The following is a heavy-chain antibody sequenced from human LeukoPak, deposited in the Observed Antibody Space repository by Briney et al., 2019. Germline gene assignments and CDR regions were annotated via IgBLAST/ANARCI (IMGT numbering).Heavy chain of an antibody. Sequence: GGSLRLSCAASGFSFDTFAMNWVRQAPGKGLEWVSGITGRSGTTYYADSVKGRFTISRDNSKNTLYLQMNRLRAEDTAIYFCARDPNGDYIGAFEILGQGTKVTVSS. J-gene: IGHJ3*02. V-gene: IGHV3-23*01. D-gene: IGHD4-17*01. CDR2: ITGRSGTT. CDR3: ARDPNGDYIGAFEI. CDR1: GFSFDTFA.